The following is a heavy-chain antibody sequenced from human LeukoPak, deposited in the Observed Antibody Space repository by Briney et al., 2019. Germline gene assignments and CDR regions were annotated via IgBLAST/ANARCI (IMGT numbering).Heavy chain of an antibody. J-gene: IGHJ4*02. CDR3: ARSPHKYSSPRFAYFDY. V-gene: IGHV1-69*02. CDR1: GGTFSSYT. Sequence: SVKVSCKASGGTFSSYTISWVRQAPGQGLEWMGRTIPVLGIANYAQKFQGRVTITADKSTSTAYMELSSLRSEDTAVYYCARSPHKYSSPRFAYFDYWGQGTLVTVSS. D-gene: IGHD6-6*01. CDR2: TIPVLGIA.